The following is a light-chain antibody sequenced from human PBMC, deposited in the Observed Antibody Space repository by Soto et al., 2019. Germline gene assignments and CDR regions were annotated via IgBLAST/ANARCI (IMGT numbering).Light chain of an antibody. CDR1: QGVSNY. CDR2: DTS. V-gene: IGKV3-11*01. J-gene: IGKJ5*01. Sequence: EIVLTQSPATLSLSPGERATLSCRASQGVSNYLAWYQQKPGQSPRLLIYDTSNRATGIPVRFSGSGSGTDFTLTISSLETEDFAVYYCQHRSSWPRTFGQGTRVEIK. CDR3: QHRSSWPRT.